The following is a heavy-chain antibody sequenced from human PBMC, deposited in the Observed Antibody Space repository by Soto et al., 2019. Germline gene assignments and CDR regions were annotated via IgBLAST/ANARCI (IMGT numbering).Heavy chain of an antibody. CDR2: IYYSGST. J-gene: IGHJ4*02. Sequence: ASETLSLTCTVSGGSISSSSYYWGWIRQPPGKGLEWIGSIYYSGSTYSNPSLKSRVTISVDTSKNQFSLKLSSVTAADTAVYYCAGYSSSWPSIDYWGQGTLVTVSS. V-gene: IGHV4-39*01. D-gene: IGHD6-13*01. CDR3: AGYSSSWPSIDY. CDR1: GGSISSSSYY.